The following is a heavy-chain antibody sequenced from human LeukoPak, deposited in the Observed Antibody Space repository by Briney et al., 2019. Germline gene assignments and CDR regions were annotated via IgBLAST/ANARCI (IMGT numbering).Heavy chain of an antibody. V-gene: IGHV1-69*06. CDR3: ARAPYYDSSGYDYGYYYYMDV. J-gene: IGHJ6*03. CDR1: GYTFTSYD. CDR2: IIPIFRTA. D-gene: IGHD3-22*01. Sequence: SVKVSCKASGYTFTSYDINWVRQATGQGLEWMGGIIPIFRTANYVQKFQGRLTITADKSTSTAYMELRSLRSDDTAVYYCARAPYYDSSGYDYGYYYYMDVWGKGTTVTVSS.